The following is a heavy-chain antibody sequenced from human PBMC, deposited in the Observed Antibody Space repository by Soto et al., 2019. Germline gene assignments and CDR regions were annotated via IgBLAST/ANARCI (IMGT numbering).Heavy chain of an antibody. CDR3: ARQYCSSTSCYVWGFDY. Sequence: GGSLRLSCAASGFTFSSYGMHWVRQAPGKGLEWVAVIWYDGSNKYYAYSVKGRFTISRDNSNNTLYLQMNSLRAEDTAVYYCARQYCSSTSCYVWGFDYWGQGTLVTVSS. CDR1: GFTFSSYG. J-gene: IGHJ4*02. V-gene: IGHV3-33*01. D-gene: IGHD2-2*01. CDR2: IWYDGSNK.